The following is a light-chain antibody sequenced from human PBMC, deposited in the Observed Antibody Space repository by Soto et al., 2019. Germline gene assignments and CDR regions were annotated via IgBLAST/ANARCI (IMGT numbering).Light chain of an antibody. J-gene: IGLJ1*01. CDR1: SSDIGAYIY. CDR2: EVR. Sequence: SALTQPPSAPGSPGQSVTISCTGTSSDIGAYIYVSWYQQHPGKAPKLMISEVRRRPSGVPERFSGYKSGNTASLTVSGLQAEDEAHYYCSSYAGSNNFVFGTGTKVTVL. V-gene: IGLV2-8*01. CDR3: SSYAGSNNFV.